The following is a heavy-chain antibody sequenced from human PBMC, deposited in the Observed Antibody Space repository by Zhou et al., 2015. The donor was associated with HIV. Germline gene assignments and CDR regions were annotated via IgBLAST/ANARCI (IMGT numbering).Heavy chain of an antibody. J-gene: IGHJ1*01. Sequence: QVQLVESGGGVVQPGRPLRLSCEASGFTFSNYGMHWVRQAPGKGLEWVAVISYDESNKYYADSVKGRFTISRDNSKNTLYLQMNSLRAEDTAFYYCARGSRSVVVPAVIPEYFHHWGQGHPWSPSPQ. V-gene: IGHV3-30*03. CDR2: ISYDESNK. CDR1: GFTFSNYG. CDR3: ARGSRSVVVPAVIPEYFHH. D-gene: IGHD2-2*02.